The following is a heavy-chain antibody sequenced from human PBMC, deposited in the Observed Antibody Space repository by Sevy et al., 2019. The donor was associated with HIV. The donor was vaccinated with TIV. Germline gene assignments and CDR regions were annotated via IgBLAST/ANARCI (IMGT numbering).Heavy chain of an antibody. Sequence: ASVKVSCKASGYTFTAYHITWVRQAPGQGLEWMGWITPYNGDTDYARTIQGTVTMTTDTSRRTAYLELRSLKFDDTGMYYCARGRATNVGGYYFDHWGQGALVTVSS. CDR1: GYTFTAYH. J-gene: IGHJ4*02. D-gene: IGHD6-25*01. V-gene: IGHV1-18*01. CDR2: ITPYNGDT. CDR3: ARGRATNVGGYYFDH.